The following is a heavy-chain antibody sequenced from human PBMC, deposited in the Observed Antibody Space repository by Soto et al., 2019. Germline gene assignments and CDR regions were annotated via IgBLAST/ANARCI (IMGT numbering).Heavy chain of an antibody. CDR2: IYYSGST. CDR3: ARDRRIAAAGSTTGVDP. D-gene: IGHD6-13*01. Sequence: PSETLSLTCTVSGGSISSGGYYWSWIRQHPGKGLEWIGYIYYSGSTYYNPSLKSRVTISVDTSKNQFSLKLSSVTAADTAVYYCARDRRIAAAGSTTGVDPWGQGTLVTVSS. CDR1: GGSISSGGYY. V-gene: IGHV4-31*03. J-gene: IGHJ5*02.